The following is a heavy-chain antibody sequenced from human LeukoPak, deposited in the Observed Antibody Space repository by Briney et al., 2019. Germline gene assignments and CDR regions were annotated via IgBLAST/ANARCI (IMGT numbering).Heavy chain of an antibody. D-gene: IGHD5-18*01. J-gene: IGHJ4*02. V-gene: IGHV3-23*01. Sequence: GGSLRLSCAASGVTFSNYAMSWGRHAPGKGLEWVSAISGSGGSTYYADSVKGRFTISRDNPKNTLYLQMNSLRAEDAAVYYCTKGTIWLPFDYWGQGTLVTVSS. CDR1: GVTFSNYA. CDR3: TKGTIWLPFDY. CDR2: ISGSGGST.